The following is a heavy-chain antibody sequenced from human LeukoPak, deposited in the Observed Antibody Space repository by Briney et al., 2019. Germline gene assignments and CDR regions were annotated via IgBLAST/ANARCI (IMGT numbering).Heavy chain of an antibody. CDR2: IYSSGST. D-gene: IGHD3-16*02. J-gene: IGHJ5*02. CDR1: GGSIDSYY. V-gene: IGHV4-59*01. CDR3: ARSATYDYVWGSYRYYGP. Sequence: SETLSLTCSVSGGSIDSYYWTWLRQPPGKGLEWLGYIYSSGSTTYNPSLQSRVTISVDTSRNQFSLKLTSVTTADTAIYYCARSATYDYVWGSYRYYGPWGQGTLVTVSS.